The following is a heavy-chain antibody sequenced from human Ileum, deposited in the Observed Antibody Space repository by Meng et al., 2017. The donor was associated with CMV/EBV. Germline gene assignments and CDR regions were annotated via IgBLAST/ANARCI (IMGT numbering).Heavy chain of an antibody. CDR2: IYSSGST. D-gene: IGHD6-19*01. V-gene: IGHV4-4*07. Sequence: LQESGPGLLKPSKPLPPTCPVSVDSTSGFFWSWIRQPAGKGLEWIGRIYSSGSTFYNPSLESRVTMSIDTSKNQFSLRLASVTAADTAVYFCAKEQSIGIAVTGIFDFWGQGALVTVSS. CDR1: VDSTSGFF. CDR3: AKEQSIGIAVTGIFDF. J-gene: IGHJ4*02.